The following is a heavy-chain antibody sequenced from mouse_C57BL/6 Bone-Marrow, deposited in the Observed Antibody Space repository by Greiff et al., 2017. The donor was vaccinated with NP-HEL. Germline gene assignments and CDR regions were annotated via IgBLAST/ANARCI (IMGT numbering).Heavy chain of an antibody. Sequence: EVMLVESGPVLVKPGASVKMSCKASGYTFTDYYMNWVKQSHGKSLEWIGVINPYNGGTSYNQKFKGKATLTVDKSSSTAYMELNSLTSEDSAVYYCARYYGNHLGFAYWGQGTLVTVSA. V-gene: IGHV1-19*01. J-gene: IGHJ3*01. D-gene: IGHD2-1*01. CDR3: ARYYGNHLGFAY. CDR2: INPYNGGT. CDR1: GYTFTDYY.